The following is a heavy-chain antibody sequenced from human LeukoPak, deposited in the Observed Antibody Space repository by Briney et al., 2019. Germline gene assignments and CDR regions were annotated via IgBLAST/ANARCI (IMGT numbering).Heavy chain of an antibody. D-gene: IGHD2-21*01. CDR2: IKQDESEK. CDR1: GFTFSNNW. J-gene: IGHJ3*02. Sequence: QAGGSLRLSCAASGFTFSNNWMSWVRQAPGKGLEWVANIKQDESEKYYVDSVRGRFTISRDNAKNSLYLQMNSLRAEDTAVYYCAREGAHMDAFDIWGQGTMVTVSS. CDR3: AREGAHMDAFDI. V-gene: IGHV3-7*01.